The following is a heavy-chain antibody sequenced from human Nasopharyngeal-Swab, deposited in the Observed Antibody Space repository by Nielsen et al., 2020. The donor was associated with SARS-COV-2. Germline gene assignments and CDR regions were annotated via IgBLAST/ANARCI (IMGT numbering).Heavy chain of an antibody. V-gene: IGHV3-9*01. CDR3: AKDLRGPYFF. D-gene: IGHD2/OR15-2a*01. CDR2: ISWNSGNI. J-gene: IGHJ4*02. Sequence: SLKISCAASGFTFDDYAMHWVRQAPGKGLEWVSCISWNSGNIGYADSVKGRFTISRDNSKNTLSLQMNSLRAEDTAVYYCAKDLRGPYFFWGQGTLVTVSS. CDR1: GFTFDDYA.